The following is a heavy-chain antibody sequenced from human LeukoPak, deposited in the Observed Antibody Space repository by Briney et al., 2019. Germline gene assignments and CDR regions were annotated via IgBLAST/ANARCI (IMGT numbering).Heavy chain of an antibody. CDR3: ARPRRGGYEADY. CDR1: GYTFTSYD. CDR2: MNPNSGNT. Sequence: ASVKVSCKASGYTFTSYDINWVRQATGQGLEWMGWMNPNSGNTGYAQKFQGRVTMTRNTSISTAYMELSGLRSEDTAVYYCARPRRGGYEADYWGQGTLVTVSS. D-gene: IGHD5-12*01. V-gene: IGHV1-8*01. J-gene: IGHJ4*02.